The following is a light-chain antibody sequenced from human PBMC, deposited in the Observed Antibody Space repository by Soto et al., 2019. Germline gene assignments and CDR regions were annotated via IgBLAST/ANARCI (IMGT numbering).Light chain of an antibody. Sequence: DIKMTQSPSTLSASVGDRVTITCRASQYISRWLAWYQQKPGKAPKLLIYDASSLQSGVPSRFSGSGSGTVFTLTISSLQPDDFATYYGQQYDSYWTFGQGTKVEIK. J-gene: IGKJ1*01. CDR2: DAS. CDR3: QQYDSYWT. V-gene: IGKV1-5*01. CDR1: QYISRW.